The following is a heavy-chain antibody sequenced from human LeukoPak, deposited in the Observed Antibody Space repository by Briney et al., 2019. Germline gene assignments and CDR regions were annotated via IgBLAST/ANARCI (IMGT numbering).Heavy chain of an antibody. J-gene: IGHJ4*02. CDR3: ARDGNYYDILTGYYDY. CDR2: IIPIFGTA. Sequence: ASVKVSCKASGGTFSSYAISWVRQAPGQGLEWMGGIIPIFGTANYAQEFQGRVTITADESTSTAYMELSSLRSEDTAVYYCARDGNYYDILTGYYDYWGQGTLVTVSS. CDR1: GGTFSSYA. V-gene: IGHV1-69*13. D-gene: IGHD3-9*01.